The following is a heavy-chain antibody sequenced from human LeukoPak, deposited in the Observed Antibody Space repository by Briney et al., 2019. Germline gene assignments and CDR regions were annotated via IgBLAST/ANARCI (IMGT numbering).Heavy chain of an antibody. Sequence: SETLSLTCAVYGGSFSGYYWSWIRQPPGKGLEWIGEINHSGSTNYNPSLKSRVTISVDTSKNQFSLKLSSVTAADTAVYYCARSLLWFGELDYYYGMDVWGQGTTVTVSS. CDR3: ARSLLWFGELDYYYGMDV. CDR2: INHSGST. J-gene: IGHJ6*02. D-gene: IGHD3-10*01. CDR1: GGSFSGYY. V-gene: IGHV4-34*01.